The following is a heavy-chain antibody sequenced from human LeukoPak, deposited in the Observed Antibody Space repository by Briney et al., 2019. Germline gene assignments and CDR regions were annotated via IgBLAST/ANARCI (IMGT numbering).Heavy chain of an antibody. J-gene: IGHJ3*02. CDR1: GFTFTIFG. D-gene: IGHD6-19*01. CDR3: ASRRSGWPNDAFDI. Sequence: GGSLRLSCAASGFTFTIFGLNWVRQAPGKGPEWVSYIDARSGITYYADSVKGRYTISRDNAKNSVYLQMNSLRAEDTAVYYCASRRSGWPNDAFDIWGQGTMVTVTS. V-gene: IGHV3-48*01. CDR2: IDARSGIT.